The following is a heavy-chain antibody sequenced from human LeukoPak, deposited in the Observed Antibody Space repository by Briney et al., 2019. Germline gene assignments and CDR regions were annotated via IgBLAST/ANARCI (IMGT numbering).Heavy chain of an antibody. CDR2: TYFRSTWIY. D-gene: IGHD1-26*01. CDR3: ATSGSYYDAFDI. V-gene: IGHV6-1*01. J-gene: IGHJ3*02. CDR1: GDSVSGNSVA. Sequence: SQTLSLTCAISGDSVSGNSVAWNWIRLSPSRGLEWLGRTYFRSTWIYEYAVSVKSRINISPDSSKNQFSLQLNSVTPEDTAVYYCATSGSYYDAFDIWGQGTMVTVSS.